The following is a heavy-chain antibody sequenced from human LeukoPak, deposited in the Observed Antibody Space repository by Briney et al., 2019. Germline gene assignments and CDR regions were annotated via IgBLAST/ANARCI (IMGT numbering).Heavy chain of an antibody. CDR1: GGSFSGYY. D-gene: IGHD3-22*01. CDR3: AREKDFTFYYDSSDYYPFDS. V-gene: IGHV4-34*01. J-gene: IGHJ4*02. CDR2: INHSGST. Sequence: SETLSLTCAVYGGSFSGYYWSWIRQPPGKGLEWIGEINHSGSTNYNPSLKSRVTISVDTSKNQFSLKLSSVSAADTAVYYCAREKDFTFYYDSSDYYPFDSWGQGALVTVSS.